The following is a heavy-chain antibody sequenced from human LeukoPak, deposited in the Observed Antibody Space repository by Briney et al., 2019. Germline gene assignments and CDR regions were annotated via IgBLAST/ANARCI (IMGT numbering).Heavy chain of an antibody. CDR2: INRDGSST. CDR3: ARGGYTGVFDI. V-gene: IGHV3-74*01. CDR1: GFTFSSYW. J-gene: IGHJ3*02. D-gene: IGHD5-18*01. Sequence: GGSLRLSCAASGFTFSSYWMHWVRQAPGKGLVWVSRINRDGSSTSYADSVKGRFTISRDNAKNTLYLQMKSLRAEDTAVFYCARGGYTGVFDIWGQGTMVTVPS.